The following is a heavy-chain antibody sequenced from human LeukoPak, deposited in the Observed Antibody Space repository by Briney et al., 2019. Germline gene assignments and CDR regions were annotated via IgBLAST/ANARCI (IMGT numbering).Heavy chain of an antibody. CDR2: IYYSGST. D-gene: IGHD6-13*01. CDR1: GGSISSGGYY. J-gene: IGHJ3*02. V-gene: IGHV4-31*03. Sequence: QTLSLTCTVSGGSISSGGYYWSWIRQHPGKGLEWIGYIYYSGSTYYNPSLKSRVTISVDTSKNQFSLKLSSVTAADTAVYYCARVCPHGSWHESAFDIWGQGTMVTVSS. CDR3: ARVCPHGSWHESAFDI.